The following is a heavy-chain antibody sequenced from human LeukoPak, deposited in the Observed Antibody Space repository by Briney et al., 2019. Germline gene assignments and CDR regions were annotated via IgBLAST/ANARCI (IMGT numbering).Heavy chain of an antibody. CDR2: IYRTGTT. Sequence: SETLSLTCAVYGGSFSGYYWSWIRQPPGKGLEWIGNIYRTGTTFYNPSLQSRVSMSVDTSKNTFSLNLKSVTAADTAVYYCARDGYNPVAFDIWGQGTVVTVSS. V-gene: IGHV4-34*01. CDR1: GGSFSGYY. CDR3: ARDGYNPVAFDI. D-gene: IGHD5-24*01. J-gene: IGHJ3*02.